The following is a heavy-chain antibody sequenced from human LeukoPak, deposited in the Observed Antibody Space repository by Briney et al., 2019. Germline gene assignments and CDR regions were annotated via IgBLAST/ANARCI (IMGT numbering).Heavy chain of an antibody. D-gene: IGHD6-13*01. J-gene: IGHJ5*02. CDR2: IYYTGKT. Sequence: PSETLSLTCTVSGDSITSFYWSWIRQSPGKGLEYLAYIYYTGKTNYTPSLRSRLTMSLDTSRNQFSLKLTSVTAADTAVYFCATAARVAAPWGQGILVTVSS. CDR1: GDSITSFY. CDR3: ATAARVAAP. V-gene: IGHV4-59*08.